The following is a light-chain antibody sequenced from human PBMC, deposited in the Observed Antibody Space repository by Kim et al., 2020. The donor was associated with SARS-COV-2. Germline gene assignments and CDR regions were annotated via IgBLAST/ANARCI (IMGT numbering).Light chain of an antibody. J-gene: IGLJ2*01. CDR3: NSRDSNDNVV. CDR1: SLRSYY. CDR2: GKN. V-gene: IGLV3-19*01. Sequence: VPLGQTVRITCQGDSLRSYYATWYQQTPGQAPIVVIYGKNNRPSGIPDRFSGSSSGNTASLTITGTQAGDEADYYCNSRDSNDNVVFGGGTKLTVL.